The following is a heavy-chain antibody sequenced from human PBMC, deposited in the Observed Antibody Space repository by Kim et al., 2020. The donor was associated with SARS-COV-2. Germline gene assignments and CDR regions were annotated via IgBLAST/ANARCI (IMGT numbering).Heavy chain of an antibody. CDR1: GFTFSNYA. CDR3: VKDRGTGTYYLSDWDGFEI. J-gene: IGHJ3*02. D-gene: IGHD5-12*01. V-gene: IGHV3-30*18. Sequence: GGSLRLSCAASGFTFSNYAMHWVRQAPGKGLEWVAFISHDGNRKYNAESMKGRLSISRDNSLNTLFLQVTNVRPDDSAFYYCVKDRGTGTYYLSDWDGFEIWGQGTLVSVSS. CDR2: ISHDGNRK.